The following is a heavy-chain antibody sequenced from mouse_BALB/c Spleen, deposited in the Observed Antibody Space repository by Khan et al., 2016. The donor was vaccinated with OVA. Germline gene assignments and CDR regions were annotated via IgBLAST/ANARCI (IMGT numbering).Heavy chain of an antibody. CDR2: IHYSGST. CDR1: GYSITSDYA. J-gene: IGHJ3*01. CDR3: ARGRAD. Sequence: EVQLQESGPGLVKPSQSLSLTCTVTGYSITSDYAWNWIRQFPGNKLEWMGYIHYSGSTSYIPSLKSRISITRDTSKNQFFLHLNSVTSEDTATYYCARGRADWGQGTLVTVSA. D-gene: IGHD3-3*01. V-gene: IGHV3-2*02.